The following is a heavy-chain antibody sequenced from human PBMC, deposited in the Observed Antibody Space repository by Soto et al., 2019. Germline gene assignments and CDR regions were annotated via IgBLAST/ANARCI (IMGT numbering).Heavy chain of an antibody. V-gene: IGHV3-30-3*01. CDR2: ISYDGSNK. CDR3: ARHPGGSSWFDP. CDR1: GFTFSSYA. J-gene: IGHJ5*02. D-gene: IGHD3-16*01. Sequence: GGSLRLSCAASGFTFSSYAMHWVRQAPGKGLEWVAVISYDGSNKYYADSVKGRFTISRDNSKNTLYLQMNSLRAEDTAVYYCARHPGGSSWFDPWGQGALVTVSS.